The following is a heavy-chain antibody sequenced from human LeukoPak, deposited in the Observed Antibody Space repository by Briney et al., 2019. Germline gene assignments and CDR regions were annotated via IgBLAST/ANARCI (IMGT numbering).Heavy chain of an antibody. D-gene: IGHD2-21*02. J-gene: IGHJ4*02. V-gene: IGHV1-69*06. CDR3: ARDPGDCGGDCYEDY. Sequence: GASVKVSCKASGYTFTSYGISWVRQAPGQGLEWMGGIIPIFGTANYAQKFQGRVTITADKSTSTAYMELSSLRSEDTAVYYCARDPGDCGGDCYEDYWGQGTLVTVSS. CDR1: GYTFTSYG. CDR2: IIPIFGTA.